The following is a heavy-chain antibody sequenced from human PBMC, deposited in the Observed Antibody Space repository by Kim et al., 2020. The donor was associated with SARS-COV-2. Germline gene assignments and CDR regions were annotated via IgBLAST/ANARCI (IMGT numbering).Heavy chain of an antibody. D-gene: IGHD3-22*01. CDR3: ASCYYYDSSGHWAYAFDI. V-gene: IGHV1-18*01. Sequence: ASVKVSCKASGYTFTSYGISWVRQAPGQGLEWMGWISAYNGNTNYAQKLQGRVTMTTDTSTSTAYMELRSLRSDDTAVYYCASCYYYDSSGHWAYAFDIWGQGTMVTVSS. CDR2: ISAYNGNT. J-gene: IGHJ3*02. CDR1: GYTFTSYG.